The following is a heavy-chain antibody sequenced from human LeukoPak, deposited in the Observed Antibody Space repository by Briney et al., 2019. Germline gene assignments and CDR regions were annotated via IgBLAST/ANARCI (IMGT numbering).Heavy chain of an antibody. V-gene: IGHV5-51*01. CDR3: ARSTGGYNFDY. J-gene: IGHJ4*02. Sequence: GESLKISCKGDGYSFSNYWIGWVRQMPRKGLEWIGIIYPGDSDTRYSPSFQGQVTISADKSISTAYLQWSSLKASDTTMYYCARSTGGYNFDYWGQGTLVTVSS. CDR2: IYPGDSDT. D-gene: IGHD5-24*01. CDR1: GYSFSNYW.